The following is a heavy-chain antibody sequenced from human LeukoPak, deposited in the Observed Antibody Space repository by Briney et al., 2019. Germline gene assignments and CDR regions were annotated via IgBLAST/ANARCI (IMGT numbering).Heavy chain of an antibody. CDR1: GITLSNYG. CDR3: AKRGVVIRVILVGFHEEAYYFDS. V-gene: IGHV3-23*01. Sequence: GGSRRLSCAVSGITLSNYGMTWVRQAPGKGLEWVAGISDTGGRTNYADSVKGRFTISRDNPKNTLYLQMNRLRAEDTAVYFCAKRGVVIRVILVGFHEEAYYFDSWGQGALVTVSS. J-gene: IGHJ4*02. D-gene: IGHD3-22*01. CDR2: ISDTGGRT.